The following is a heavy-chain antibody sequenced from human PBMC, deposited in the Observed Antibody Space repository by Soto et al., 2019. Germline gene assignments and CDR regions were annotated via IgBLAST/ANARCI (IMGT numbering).Heavy chain of an antibody. CDR3: ARVRADYYDSSGYFWAGDPHTGDFDY. CDR2: IYYSGST. D-gene: IGHD3-22*01. CDR1: GGSISSYY. J-gene: IGHJ4*02. Sequence: KPSETLSLTCTVSGGSISSYYWSWIRQPPGKGLEWIGHIYYSGSTNYNPSLKSRVTISVDTSKNQFSLRLSPVTAADTAVYYCARVRADYYDSSGYFWAGDPHTGDFDYWGQGTLVTVSS. V-gene: IGHV4-59*01.